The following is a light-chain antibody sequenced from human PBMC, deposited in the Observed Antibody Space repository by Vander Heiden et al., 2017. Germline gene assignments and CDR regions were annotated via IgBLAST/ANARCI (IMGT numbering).Light chain of an antibody. V-gene: IGLV5-39*01. CDR2: YKSDSDK. J-gene: IGLJ2*01. CDR3: AIWYSSTVV. Sequence: PAPAQPTSLSASPGTTPRFPCTLRSGSNVGAFRVYSYQQNPGSPPRYLLRYKSDSDKQQGSGVPSRFSGSKDASTTAGLLLISGLQSEDEADYYCAIWYSSTVVFGGGTKLTVL. CDR1: SGSNVGAFR.